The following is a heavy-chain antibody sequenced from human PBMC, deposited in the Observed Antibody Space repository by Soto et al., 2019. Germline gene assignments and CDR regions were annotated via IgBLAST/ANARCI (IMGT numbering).Heavy chain of an antibody. D-gene: IGHD5-18*01. CDR1: GYTFTHYY. CDR3: ATSVNSAMAFDY. CDR2: INPNGGIT. Sequence: GASVKVSGKAAGYTFTHYYIHWVRQAPRQGLEWMGIINPNGGITTYAQKFRAGFSMTRDTSTSTVYLELSSLRSEDSAVYYCATSVNSAMAFDYWGQGTLVTVSS. J-gene: IGHJ4*02. V-gene: IGHV1-46*01.